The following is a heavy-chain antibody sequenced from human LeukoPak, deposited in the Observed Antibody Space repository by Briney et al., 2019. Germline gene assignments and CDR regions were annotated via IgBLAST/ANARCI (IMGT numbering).Heavy chain of an antibody. CDR2: ISYDGSNK. V-gene: IGHV3-30-3*01. CDR3: ARAKYCSGGSCYSLYFQH. CDR1: GFTFSSYA. D-gene: IGHD2-15*01. Sequence: GGSLRLSCAASGFTFSSYAMHWVRQAPGKGLEWVAVISYDGSNKYYADSVKGRFTISRDNSKNTLYLQMNSLRAEDTAAYYCARAKYCSGGSCYSLYFQHWGQGTLVTVSS. J-gene: IGHJ1*01.